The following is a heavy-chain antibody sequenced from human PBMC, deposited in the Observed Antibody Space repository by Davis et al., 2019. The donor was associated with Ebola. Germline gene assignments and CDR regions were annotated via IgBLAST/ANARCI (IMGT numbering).Heavy chain of an antibody. CDR3: ARYSSAWYATSYYFDY. V-gene: IGHV3-48*04. CDR2: ITSNSRTI. Sequence: GESLKISCAASGFTLSGYDMNWVRQAPGKGLEWVSYITSNSRTIYYADSVKGRFTISRDNAKNSLYLQVNSLRAEDTAVYYCARYSSAWYATSYYFDYWGQGTLVTVSS. D-gene: IGHD6-13*01. CDR1: GFTLSGYD. J-gene: IGHJ4*02.